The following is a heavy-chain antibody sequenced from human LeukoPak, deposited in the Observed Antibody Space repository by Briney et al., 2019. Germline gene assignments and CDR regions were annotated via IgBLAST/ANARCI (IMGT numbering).Heavy chain of an antibody. D-gene: IGHD3-3*01. Sequence: SETLSLTCTVSGGSISSYYWSWIRQPAGKGLEWIGRIYTSGSTNYNPSLKSRVTMSVDTSKSQFSLKLSSVTAADTAVYYCAREADRYDFWSGYYSWFDYWGQGTLVTVSS. CDR1: GGSISSYY. CDR3: AREADRYDFWSGYYSWFDY. J-gene: IGHJ4*02. CDR2: IYTSGST. V-gene: IGHV4-4*07.